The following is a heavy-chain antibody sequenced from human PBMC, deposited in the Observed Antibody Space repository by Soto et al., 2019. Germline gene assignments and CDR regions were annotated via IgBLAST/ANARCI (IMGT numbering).Heavy chain of an antibody. V-gene: IGHV4-59*08. J-gene: IGHJ3*02. Sequence: SETLSLTCTVSGGSISSYYWSWIRQPPGKGLEWIGYIYYSGSTNYNPSLKSRVTISVDTSKNQFSLKLSSVTAADTAVYYCARRRWRHVGIAAPDDPLDIWGQGTMVTVSS. CDR2: IYYSGST. D-gene: IGHD6-13*01. CDR3: ARRRWRHVGIAAPDDPLDI. CDR1: GGSISSYY.